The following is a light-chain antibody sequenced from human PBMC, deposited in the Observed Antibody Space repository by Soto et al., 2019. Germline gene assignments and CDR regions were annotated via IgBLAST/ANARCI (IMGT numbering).Light chain of an antibody. CDR3: QHHTRYPRT. J-gene: IGKJ1*01. CDR2: QAF. CDR1: QNVDIS. V-gene: IGKV1-5*03. Sequence: DIQMTQSPSTLSASVGERVTITCRASQNVDISLAWYQQKPGKAPKLLISQAFNLETGVPSRFSGGGSGTEFTLNIGSLQPDYCATYYCQHHTRYPRTFGQGTRVEI.